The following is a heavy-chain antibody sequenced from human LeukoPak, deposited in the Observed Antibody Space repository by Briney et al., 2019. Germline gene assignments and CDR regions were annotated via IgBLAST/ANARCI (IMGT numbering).Heavy chain of an antibody. CDR2: VNGNGGST. CDR1: GFTFSSYA. J-gene: IGHJ4*02. V-gene: IGHV3-23*01. D-gene: IGHD3-16*02. CDR3: AKSLYGGCDY. Sequence: GGSLRLSCAASGFTFSSYAMFWVRQAPGKGLEWVSGVNGNGGSTSYADSVKGRFTIFRDNSKNTVYLQMNSLRVEDTAVYYCAKSLYGGCDYWGQGTVVTVSS.